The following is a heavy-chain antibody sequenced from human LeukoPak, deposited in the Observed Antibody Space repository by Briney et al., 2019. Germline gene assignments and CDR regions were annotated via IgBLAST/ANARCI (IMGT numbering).Heavy chain of an antibody. J-gene: IGHJ3*02. CDR3: AIHDCGDRDAFDI. Sequence: PSQTLSLTCTVSGGSISSGTYYWSWIRQPAGKGLEWIGRIYSSGSTSYNPSLESRVTISVDTSKNRFSLKLSSVTAADTAVYYCAIHDCGDRDAFDIWGQGTMVTVSS. V-gene: IGHV4-61*02. D-gene: IGHD4-17*01. CDR2: IYSSGST. CDR1: GGSISSGTYY.